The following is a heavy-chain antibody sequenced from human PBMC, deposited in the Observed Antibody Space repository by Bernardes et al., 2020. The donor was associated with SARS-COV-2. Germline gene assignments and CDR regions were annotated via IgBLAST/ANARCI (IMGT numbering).Heavy chain of an antibody. CDR1: GGTFSTHG. Sequence: SVKVSCKASGGTFSTHGINWVRQARGLGLEWMGRIIPIFGTPIYAPEFQGRVTITTDESTNTAYMELSSLLSEDTAMYYCATGPTSTGEFGSWGQGTPVTVSS. CDR2: IIPIFGTP. D-gene: IGHD2-2*01. V-gene: IGHV1-69*05. CDR3: ATGPTSTGEFGS. J-gene: IGHJ4*02.